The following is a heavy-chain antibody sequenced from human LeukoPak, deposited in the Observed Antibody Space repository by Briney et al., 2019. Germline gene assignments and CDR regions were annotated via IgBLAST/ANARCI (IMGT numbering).Heavy chain of an antibody. J-gene: IGHJ4*02. CDR3: ATITTSWTLAFDY. Sequence: SETLSLTCTVSGGTISNNTYYCAWIRQPPGKGLEGIGNLYYRGSTYYNPSLKSRVTISADTSKTQFSLKLTSVTAADTAVYYCATITTSWTLAFDYWGQGTLITVSS. D-gene: IGHD2-2*01. CDR2: LYYRGST. V-gene: IGHV4-39*01. CDR1: GGTISNNTYY.